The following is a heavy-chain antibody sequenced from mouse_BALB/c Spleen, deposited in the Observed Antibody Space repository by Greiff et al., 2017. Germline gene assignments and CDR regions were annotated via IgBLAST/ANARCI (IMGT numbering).Heavy chain of an antibody. CDR2: IRNKANGYTT. D-gene: IGHD2-4*01. V-gene: IGHV7-3*02. J-gene: IGHJ3*01. CDR1: GFTFTDYY. Sequence: EVHLVESGGGLVQPGGSLRLSCATSGFTFTDYYMSWVRQPPGKALEWLGFIRNKANGYTTEYSASVKGRFTISRDNSQSILYLQMNTLRAEDSATYYCARDEDDYDGWFAYWGQGTLVTVSA. CDR3: ARDEDDYDGWFAY.